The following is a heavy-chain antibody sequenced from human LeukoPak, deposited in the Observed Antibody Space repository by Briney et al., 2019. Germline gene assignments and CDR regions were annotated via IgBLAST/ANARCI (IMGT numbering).Heavy chain of an antibody. V-gene: IGHV3-23*01. CDR1: GFTFSSYA. D-gene: IGHD4-17*01. CDR3: AKDPSPSTVTTFDY. J-gene: IGHJ4*02. Sequence: GGSLRLSCAASGFTFSSYAMSWVRQAPGKGLEWVSAISGSGGSTYYADSVKGRFTISRDNSKNTLYLQMNSLRAEDTAVYYCAKDPSPSTVTTFDYWAREPWSPSPQ. CDR2: ISGSGGST.